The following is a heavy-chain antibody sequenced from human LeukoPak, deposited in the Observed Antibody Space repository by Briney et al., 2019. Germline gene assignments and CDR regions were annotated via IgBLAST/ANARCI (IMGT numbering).Heavy chain of an antibody. J-gene: IGHJ5*02. V-gene: IGHV3-30-3*01. CDR2: ISYDGSNK. CDR3: ARDSSGYKWGNWFDP. CDR1: GFTFSSYA. Sequence: GGSLRLSCAASGFTFSSYAMHWVRQAPGKGLEWVAVISYDGSNKYYADSVKGRFTISRDNSKNTLYLQMNSLRAEDTAVYYCARDSSGYKWGNWFDPWGQGTLVTVSS. D-gene: IGHD6-19*01.